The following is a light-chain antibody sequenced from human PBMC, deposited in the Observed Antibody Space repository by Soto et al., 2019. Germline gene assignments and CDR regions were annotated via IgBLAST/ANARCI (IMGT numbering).Light chain of an antibody. CDR3: CSYAGSSTFS. CDR2: EGS. V-gene: IGLV2-23*01. CDR1: SSDVGSYNL. Sequence: QSALTQPASVSGSPGQSITISCTGTSSDVGSYNLVSWYQQHPGKAPKLMIHEGSKRPSGVSNRFSGSKSGNTASLTISGLQAEDEADYYCCSYAGSSTFSFGTGTKVTVL. J-gene: IGLJ1*01.